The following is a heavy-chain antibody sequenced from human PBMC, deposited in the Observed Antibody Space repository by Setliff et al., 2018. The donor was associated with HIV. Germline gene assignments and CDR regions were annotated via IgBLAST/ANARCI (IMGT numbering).Heavy chain of an antibody. Sequence: ASVKVSCKTSGFTSPNSAIQWVRQARGQRLEWIGWIVVDSGLTNYAQKFQERVTITRDMSANTAFMELRSLRSDDTAVYYCAADRDVWFGELVTWAQGTLVTSPQ. CDR1: GFTSPNSA. CDR2: IVVDSGLT. D-gene: IGHD3-10*01. J-gene: IGHJ4*02. V-gene: IGHV1-58*02. CDR3: AADRDVWFGELVT.